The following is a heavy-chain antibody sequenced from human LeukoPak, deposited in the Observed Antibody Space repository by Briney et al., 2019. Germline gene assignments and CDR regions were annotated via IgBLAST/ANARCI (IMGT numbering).Heavy chain of an antibody. D-gene: IGHD2-2*01. Sequence: SVTVSFKASGGTFSSYAISWVRQAPGQGLEWMGGIIPIFGTANYAQKFQSRVTITTDESTSTAYMELSSLRSEDTAVYYCARSIPQYCSSTSCYWWFDPWGQGTLVTVSS. CDR3: ARSIPQYCSSTSCYWWFDP. V-gene: IGHV1-69*05. CDR2: IIPIFGTA. CDR1: GGTFSSYA. J-gene: IGHJ5*02.